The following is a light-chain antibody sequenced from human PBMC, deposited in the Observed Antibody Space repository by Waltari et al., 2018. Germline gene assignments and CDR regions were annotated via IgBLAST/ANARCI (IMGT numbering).Light chain of an antibody. CDR1: QSLLHFSNNEFY. Sequence: DIVMNQSPEYLAVSLGERATINCKSSQSLLHFSNNEFYLAWYQQKPGQSPKLLVHWASTRESGVPNRFSGSGSGREFTLTISILQAEDVAVYYCQQYYSIPYTFGQGTRLEIK. CDR3: QQYYSIPYT. CDR2: WAS. V-gene: IGKV4-1*01. J-gene: IGKJ2*01.